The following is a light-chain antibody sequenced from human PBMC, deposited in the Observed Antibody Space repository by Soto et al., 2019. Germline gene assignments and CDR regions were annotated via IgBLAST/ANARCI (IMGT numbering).Light chain of an antibody. Sequence: ELVLTQSPATLSLSPGARATLSCRASQIVGRYLAWYQQKPGQAPRLLIYDTSNRATDIPARFSGSGSGTDFTLTISSLEPEDSAVYYCQQRRHWLTVGGGTKVDIK. CDR1: QIVGRY. V-gene: IGKV3-11*01. CDR2: DTS. CDR3: QQRRHWLT. J-gene: IGKJ4*01.